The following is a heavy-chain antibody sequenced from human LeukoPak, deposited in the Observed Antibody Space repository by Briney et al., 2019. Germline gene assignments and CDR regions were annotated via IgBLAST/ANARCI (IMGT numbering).Heavy chain of an antibody. Sequence: ASVKVSCKASGYTFTSYGISWVRQALGQGLEWMGWISAYNGNTNYAQKLQGRVTMTTDTSTSTAYMELRSLRSDDTAVYYCASSYDSSGYYFQVLDYWGQGTLVTVSS. V-gene: IGHV1-18*01. J-gene: IGHJ4*02. CDR1: GYTFTSYG. D-gene: IGHD3-22*01. CDR2: ISAYNGNT. CDR3: ASSYDSSGYYFQVLDY.